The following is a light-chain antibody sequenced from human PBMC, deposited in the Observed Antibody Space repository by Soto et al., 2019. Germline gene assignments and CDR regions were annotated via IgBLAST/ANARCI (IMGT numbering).Light chain of an antibody. V-gene: IGKV3-20*01. CDR3: PPSATPPLP. CDR1: QNISRS. Sequence: TQSGGTLSVSPGERATLSCRASQNISRSLAWYQQKPGQAPRLLISGASSRATGIPDRFSGSGSGTDFTLTITRVEPEDFALYYCPPSATPPLPVGGRTQLEIK. CDR2: GAS. J-gene: IGKJ4*01.